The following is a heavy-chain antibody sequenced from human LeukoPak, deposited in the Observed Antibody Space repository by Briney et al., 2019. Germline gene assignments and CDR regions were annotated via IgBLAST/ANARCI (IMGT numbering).Heavy chain of an antibody. Sequence: GGSLRLSCAASGSTFSSYWMSWVRQAPGKGLEWVANIKQDGSEQYYVDSVKGRFTISRDNAKNSLFLQMNSLRGEDTAVYYCTREYLTVSYFDYWGQGTLVTVSS. J-gene: IGHJ4*02. CDR3: TREYLTVSYFDY. CDR1: GSTFSSYW. V-gene: IGHV3-7*05. D-gene: IGHD1-14*01. CDR2: IKQDGSEQ.